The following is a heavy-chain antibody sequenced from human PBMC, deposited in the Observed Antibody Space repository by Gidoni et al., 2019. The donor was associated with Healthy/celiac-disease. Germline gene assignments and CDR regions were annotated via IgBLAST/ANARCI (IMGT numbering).Heavy chain of an antibody. CDR3: ARETGGAAAETSGFDY. Sequence: QVQLQQWGAGLLKPSETLSLTCAVYGGSCSGYYWSWIRQPPGKGLEWIGEINHSGSTNYNPSLKSRVTISVDTSKNQFSLKLSSVTAADTAVYYCARETGGAAAETSGFDYWGQGTLVTVSS. V-gene: IGHV4-34*01. CDR2: INHSGST. CDR1: GGSCSGYY. J-gene: IGHJ4*02. D-gene: IGHD6-13*01.